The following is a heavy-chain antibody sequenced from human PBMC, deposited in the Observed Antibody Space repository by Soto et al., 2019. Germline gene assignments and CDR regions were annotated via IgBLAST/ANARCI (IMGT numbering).Heavy chain of an antibody. D-gene: IGHD6-6*01. CDR2: ISYDGSNK. J-gene: IGHJ6*02. CDR3: AKDQSSSSHYYYYYGMDV. CDR1: GFTFSSYG. Sequence: QVQLVESGGGVVQPGRSLRLSCAASGFTFSSYGMHWVRQAPGKGLEWVAVISYDGSNKYYADSVKGRFTISRDNSKNTLYLQMNSLRAEDTAVYYCAKDQSSSSHYYYYYGMDVWGQGTTVTVSS. V-gene: IGHV3-30*18.